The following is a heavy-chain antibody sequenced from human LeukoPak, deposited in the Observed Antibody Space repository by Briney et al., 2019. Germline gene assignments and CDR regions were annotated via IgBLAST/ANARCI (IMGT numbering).Heavy chain of an antibody. CDR1: GGTFSSYA. J-gene: IGHJ6*03. Sequence: ASVKVSCKASGGTFSSYAISWLRQAPGQGLEWMGRIIPIFGTANYAQKFQGRVTITTDESTSTAYMELSSLRSEDTAVYYCAREGIAAAGTFYYYYMDVWGKGTTVTVSS. D-gene: IGHD6-13*01. CDR3: AREGIAAAGTFYYYYMDV. V-gene: IGHV1-69*05. CDR2: IIPIFGTA.